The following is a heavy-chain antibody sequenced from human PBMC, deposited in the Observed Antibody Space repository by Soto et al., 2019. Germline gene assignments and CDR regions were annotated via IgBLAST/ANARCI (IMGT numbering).Heavy chain of an antibody. CDR1: GYTFTSYA. J-gene: IGHJ5*02. V-gene: IGHV1-3*01. CDR2: INAGNGNT. CDR3: ARTLPFNCNHGFLDP. Sequence: GSSVKVSCKASGYTFTSYAMHWVRQAPGQRLEWMGWINAGNGNTKYSQKFQGRVTITRDKSASTAYMELSSLRSEDTAVYYCARTLPFNCNHGFLDPWGQGTLVTVYS. D-gene: IGHD1-20*01.